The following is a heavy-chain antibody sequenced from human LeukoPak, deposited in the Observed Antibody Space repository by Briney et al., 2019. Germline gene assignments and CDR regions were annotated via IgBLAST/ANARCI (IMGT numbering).Heavy chain of an antibody. V-gene: IGHV3-30-3*01. CDR1: GFTFSNYG. J-gene: IGHJ4*02. CDR3: ARDYRSGAPDYLDS. Sequence: GGSLTLSCAASGFTFSNYGIHWVRQAPGKGLEWVALISHDGGGIQYADSVNGRFTISRDNSENTLFLEMNSLRVDDTAVYYCARDYRSGAPDYLDSWGQGTLVTVSS. D-gene: IGHD1-14*01. CDR2: ISHDGGGI.